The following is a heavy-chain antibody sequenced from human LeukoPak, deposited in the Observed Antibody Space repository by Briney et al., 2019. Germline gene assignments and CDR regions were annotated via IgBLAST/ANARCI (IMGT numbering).Heavy chain of an antibody. Sequence: PGGSLRLSCAASGFTFSDYYMSWIRQAPGKGLEWVSYISSSGSTIYYADSVKGRFTISRDNAKNSLYLQMNSLRAEDTALYYCAKGSIVGALSGNFDYWGQGTLVTVSS. CDR3: AKGSIVGALSGNFDY. J-gene: IGHJ4*02. D-gene: IGHD1-26*01. CDR2: ISSSGSTI. V-gene: IGHV3-11*01. CDR1: GFTFSDYY.